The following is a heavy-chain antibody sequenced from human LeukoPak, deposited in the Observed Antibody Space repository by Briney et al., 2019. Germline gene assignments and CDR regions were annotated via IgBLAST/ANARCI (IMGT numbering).Heavy chain of an antibody. Sequence: PGGSLRLSCAASGFTFSDYYMSWIRQAPGKGLEWVSYISSSGSTIYYADSVKGRFTISRDKAKNSLYLQMNSLRAEDTAVYYCAKVPSGGGYCSGGSCYSTYYYGMDVWGQGTTVTVSS. D-gene: IGHD2-15*01. CDR2: ISSSGSTI. CDR3: AKVPSGGGYCSGGSCYSTYYYGMDV. V-gene: IGHV3-11*01. CDR1: GFTFSDYY. J-gene: IGHJ6*02.